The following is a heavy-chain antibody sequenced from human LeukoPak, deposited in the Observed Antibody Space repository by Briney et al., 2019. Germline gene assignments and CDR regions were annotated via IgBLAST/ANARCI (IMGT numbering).Heavy chain of an antibody. J-gene: IGHJ4*02. D-gene: IGHD6-19*01. CDR2: ISSSGSTI. Sequence: PGGSLRLSCAASGFTFSSYEMNWVRQAPGKGLEWVSYISSSGSTIYYADSVKGRFTISRDNAKNSLYLQMNSLRAEDTALYYCAKDFGRQWLAAYTFDYWGQGTLVTVSS. CDR1: GFTFSSYE. CDR3: AKDFGRQWLAAYTFDY. V-gene: IGHV3-48*03.